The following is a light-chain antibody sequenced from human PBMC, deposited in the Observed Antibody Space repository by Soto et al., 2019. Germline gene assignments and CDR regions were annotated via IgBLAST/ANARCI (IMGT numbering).Light chain of an antibody. CDR3: QQYKNWLALT. CDR2: GVS. CDR1: QRLSSN. Sequence: EIVMTQSPATLSVSPGERATLSCRASQRLSSNLAWYQQKPGQAPRLLIYGVSTSATGVPARFSGSGSGTEFTLTISSLQSEDSAVYYCQQYKNWLALTFGRGTKVDIK. V-gene: IGKV3-15*01. J-gene: IGKJ4*01.